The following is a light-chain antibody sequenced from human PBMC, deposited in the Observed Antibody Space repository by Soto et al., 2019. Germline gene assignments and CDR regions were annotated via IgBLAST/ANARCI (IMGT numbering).Light chain of an antibody. CDR2: GAS. Sequence: DIQMTQSPSSLSASVGDRVTITCRASQGVGKSLVWIHQKPGKAPKSLLSGASTLQSGVPSKFSGSGSVTDFTLTISSLQPEDFATYYCLQYVAYPFTFGPGNKVEIK. V-gene: IGKV1-16*02. J-gene: IGKJ3*01. CDR1: QGVGKS. CDR3: LQYVAYPFT.